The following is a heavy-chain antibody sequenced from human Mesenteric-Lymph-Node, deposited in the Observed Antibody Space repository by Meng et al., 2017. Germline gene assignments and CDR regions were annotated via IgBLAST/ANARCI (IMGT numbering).Heavy chain of an antibody. V-gene: IGHV3-23*01. J-gene: IGHJ4*02. D-gene: IGHD6-13*01. CDR1: GFTFSNYA. Sequence: ETLSLTCAASGFTFSNYAMSWVRQAPGKGLEWVSAISGSGGSTNYADSVKGRFTISRDNSKNTLYLQMNSLRAEDTAVYYCARVYRSSSWYGVDYWGQGTLVTVSS. CDR2: ISGSGGST. CDR3: ARVYRSSSWYGVDY.